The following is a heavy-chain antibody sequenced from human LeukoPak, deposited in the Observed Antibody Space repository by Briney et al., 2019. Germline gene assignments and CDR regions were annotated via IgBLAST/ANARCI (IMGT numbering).Heavy chain of an antibody. J-gene: IGHJ4*02. CDR3: ASVGGGSPY. Sequence: PSETLSLTCTVSGYSISSGHFWSWIRQPPGKGLEWIGSIYDSGSTYYNPSLRSRVSVSADTSENHFSLELSSVTAADTAVYYCASVGGGSPYWGQGTLVTVSS. CDR1: GYSISSGHF. CDR2: IYDSGST. D-gene: IGHD3-16*01. V-gene: IGHV4-38-2*02.